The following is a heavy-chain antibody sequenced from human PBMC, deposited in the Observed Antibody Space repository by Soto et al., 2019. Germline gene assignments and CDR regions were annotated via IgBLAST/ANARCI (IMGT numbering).Heavy chain of an antibody. D-gene: IGHD2-2*01. CDR1: GFTFSDYY. CDR3: ARVRDYCSSTSCPRSFDY. CDR2: ISSSSSYT. V-gene: IGHV3-11*05. Sequence: PGGSLRLSCAASGFTFSDYYMSWIRQAPGKGLEWVSYISSSSSYTNYADSVKGRFTISRDNAKNSLYLQMNSLRAEDTAVYYCARVRDYCSSTSCPRSFDYWGQGTLVTVSS. J-gene: IGHJ4*02.